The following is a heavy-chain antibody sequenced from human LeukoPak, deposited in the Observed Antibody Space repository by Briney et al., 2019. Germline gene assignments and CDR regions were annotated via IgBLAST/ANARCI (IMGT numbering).Heavy chain of an antibody. CDR2: ISSSGSTI. J-gene: IGHJ5*02. D-gene: IGHD3-9*01. CDR1: GFTFSDYY. V-gene: IGHV3-11*01. Sequence: GGSLRLSCAASGFTFSDYYMSWIRQAPGKGLEWVSYISSSGSTIYYADSVKGRFTISRDNSKNSLYLQMNSLRAEDTAVYYCARDAGELRYLGIDPWGQGTLVTVSS. CDR3: ARDAGELRYLGIDP.